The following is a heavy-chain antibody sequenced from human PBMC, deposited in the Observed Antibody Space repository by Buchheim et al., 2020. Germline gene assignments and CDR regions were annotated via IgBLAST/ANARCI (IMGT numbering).Heavy chain of an antibody. Sequence: QVQLVQSGAEVKKPGASVKVSCKASGYTFTSYAMNWVRQAPGQGLEWMGWINTNTGNPTYAQGFTGRFVFSLDTSVSTAYLQISSLKAEDTAVYYCARSSLDTAMADPFWYYYYYGMDVWGQGTT. J-gene: IGHJ6*02. CDR2: INTNTGNP. V-gene: IGHV7-4-1*02. CDR1: GYTFTSYA. CDR3: ARSSLDTAMADPFWYYYYYGMDV. D-gene: IGHD5-18*01.